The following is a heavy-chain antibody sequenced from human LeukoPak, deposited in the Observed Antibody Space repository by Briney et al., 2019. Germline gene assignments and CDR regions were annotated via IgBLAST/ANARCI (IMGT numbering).Heavy chain of an antibody. D-gene: IGHD3-10*01. Sequence: GRSLRLSCAASGFTFDDYAMHWVRQAPAKGLDGVSGISLNSGSIGYADSVKGRFTISRDNAKNSLYLQMNSLRAEDTALYYCAKEGITMVRGVIAHYYGMDVWGQGTTVTVSS. CDR2: ISLNSGSI. CDR3: AKEGITMVRGVIAHYYGMDV. V-gene: IGHV3-9*01. J-gene: IGHJ6*02. CDR1: GFTFDDYA.